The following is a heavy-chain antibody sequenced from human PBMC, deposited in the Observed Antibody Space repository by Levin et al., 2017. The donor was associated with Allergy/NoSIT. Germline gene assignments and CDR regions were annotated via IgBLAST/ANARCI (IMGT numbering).Heavy chain of an antibody. CDR3: ARHAKHRPPPGSLDV. J-gene: IGHJ6*02. CDR1: GGSISTSF. Sequence: SQTLSLPCTVSGGSISTSFWSWLRQPPGKGLEWIGYVYYTGSTNYNPSLKSRVTISLDTSKNKFSLELGSVTAADPAVYYCARHAKHRPPPGSLDVWGHGTTVTVSS. V-gene: IGHV4-59*08. D-gene: IGHD2-15*01. CDR2: VYYTGST.